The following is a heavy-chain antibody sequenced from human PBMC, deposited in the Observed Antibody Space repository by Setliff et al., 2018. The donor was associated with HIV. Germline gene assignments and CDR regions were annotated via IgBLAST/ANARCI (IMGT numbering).Heavy chain of an antibody. J-gene: IGHJ6*03. D-gene: IGHD7-27*01. V-gene: IGHV4-39*06. Sequence: SETLSLTCTVSGGSIRNGLYYWHWIRQPPGKGLEWIGSVYYSGSTYYKPSLKSRVSMSVDTSKNQFHLHLSSVTAADTAVYYCARVSPLTHYYYMDMWGKGTTVTVSS. CDR2: VYYSGST. CDR3: ARVSPLTHYYYMDM. CDR1: GGSIRNGLYY.